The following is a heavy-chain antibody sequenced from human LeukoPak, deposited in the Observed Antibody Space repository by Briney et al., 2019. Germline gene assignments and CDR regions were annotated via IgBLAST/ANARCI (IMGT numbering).Heavy chain of an antibody. CDR3: ARGPPLTYDGSGYSFFAY. V-gene: IGHV4-34*01. CDR2: INHGGST. CDR1: GASVSGYF. D-gene: IGHD3-22*01. Sequence: SETLSLTCAVYGASVSGYFWTWIRQPPGKGLEWIGEINHGGSTNYNPSLKSRVTISVDTSKNHFSLKLRSLTAADTAVYYCARGPPLTYDGSGYSFFAYWGQGTLVTVSS. J-gene: IGHJ4*02.